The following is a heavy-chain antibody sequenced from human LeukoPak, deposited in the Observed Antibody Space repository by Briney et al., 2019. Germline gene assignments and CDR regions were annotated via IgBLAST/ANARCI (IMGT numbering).Heavy chain of an antibody. D-gene: IGHD3-3*01. J-gene: IGHJ4*02. V-gene: IGHV3-30*03. CDR2: ISYDGSNK. CDR1: GFTFSSYG. CDR3: ARCKAATYYDFWSGYYGDFDY. Sequence: GRSLRLSCAASGFTFSSYGMHWVRQAPGTGLEWVAVISYDGSNKYYADSVKGRFTISRDNSKNTLYLQMNSLRAEDTAVYYCARCKAATYYDFWSGYYGDFDYWGQGTLVTVSS.